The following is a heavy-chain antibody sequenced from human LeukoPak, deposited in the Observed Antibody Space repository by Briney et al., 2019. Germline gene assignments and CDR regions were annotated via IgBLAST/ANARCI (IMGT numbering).Heavy chain of an antibody. V-gene: IGHV1-69*13. Sequence: ASVKVSCKASGGTFSSYAISWVRQAPGQGLEWMGGIIPIFGTANYAQKFQGRVTITADESTSTAYMELSSLRSEDTAVYYCATAIIAGYSSGYDWFDPWGQETLVTVSS. D-gene: IGHD6-19*01. CDR1: GGTFSSYA. CDR3: ATAIIAGYSSGYDWFDP. J-gene: IGHJ5*02. CDR2: IIPIFGTA.